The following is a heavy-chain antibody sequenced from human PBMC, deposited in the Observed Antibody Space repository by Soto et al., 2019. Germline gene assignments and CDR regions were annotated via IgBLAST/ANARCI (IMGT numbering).Heavy chain of an antibody. D-gene: IGHD4-4*01. CDR3: ARHDTLTTPFDY. Sequence: GESLKISCKGSGYSFTNYWISWVRQMPGKGLEWMGRIDPSDSYSNYRPSLQGHVTISADKSINTAYLQWSGLKASDAAMYYRARHDTLTTPFDYWGQGTLVTVSS. CDR1: GYSFTNYW. V-gene: IGHV5-10-1*01. CDR2: IDPSDSYS. J-gene: IGHJ4*02.